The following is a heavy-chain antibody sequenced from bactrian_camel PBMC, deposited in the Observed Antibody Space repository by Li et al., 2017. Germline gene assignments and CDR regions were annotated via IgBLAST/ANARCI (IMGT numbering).Heavy chain of an antibody. Sequence: QVQLVESGGGSVQAGGSLRLSCVASGYTYSSGCMGWFRQAPGKEREAVAAHYIGTATTYVADSVKGRFTVSRDSAKNTLYLQLNTLEIGDTAMYYCAVRLSVPNRGGFCYPLASNYHYWGQGTQVTVS. CDR2: HYIGTATT. CDR3: AVRLSVPNRGGFCYPLASNYHY. D-gene: IGHD2*01. J-gene: IGHJ4*01. CDR1: GYTYSSGC. V-gene: IGHV3S54*01.